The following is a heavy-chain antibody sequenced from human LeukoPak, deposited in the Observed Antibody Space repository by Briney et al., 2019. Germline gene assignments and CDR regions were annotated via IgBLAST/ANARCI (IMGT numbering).Heavy chain of an antibody. D-gene: IGHD5-18*01. Sequence: PGGSLRLSCADSGFPFSSYAMTWVRQAPGKGLEWVSTISGSGSTTYYADSVRGRFSISRDNSRNLLFLQMNSLRAEDTALYYCAKALSGYIYGPDVWSQGTLVTVSS. CDR1: GFPFSSYA. J-gene: IGHJ4*02. CDR3: AKALSGYIYGPDV. V-gene: IGHV3-23*01. CDR2: ISGSGSTT.